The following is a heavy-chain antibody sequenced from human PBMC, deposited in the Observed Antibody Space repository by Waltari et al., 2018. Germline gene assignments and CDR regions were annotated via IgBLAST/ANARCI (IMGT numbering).Heavy chain of an antibody. D-gene: IGHD3-22*01. CDR2: IYHPEGT. Sequence: QVHLQESGPGLVKPSETLSLTCEVSGYSISNGYYWAWVRQAPGKGLEGIGSIYHPEGTDYRSSLESRVTISMDSSKNQFFLRLSSVTAADTAVYYCARDPQTYYHDPLGHFYTAGMDVWGQGTTVTVSS. CDR3: ARDPQTYYHDPLGHFYTAGMDV. J-gene: IGHJ6*02. V-gene: IGHV4-38-2*02. CDR1: GYSISNGYY.